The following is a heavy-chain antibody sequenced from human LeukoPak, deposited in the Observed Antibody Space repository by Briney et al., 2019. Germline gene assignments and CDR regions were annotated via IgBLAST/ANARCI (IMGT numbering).Heavy chain of an antibody. Sequence: GGSLRLSCAASGFTFDDYTMHWVRQAPGKGLEWVSRINNDGSGTTYADSVKGRFTISRDDAKNTLYLQMNSLRAEDTAVYYCVRGGESTWSWGQGTLVTVSS. J-gene: IGHJ5*02. V-gene: IGHV3-74*01. CDR3: VRGGESTWS. CDR2: INNDGSGT. CDR1: GFTFDDYT. D-gene: IGHD2-15*01.